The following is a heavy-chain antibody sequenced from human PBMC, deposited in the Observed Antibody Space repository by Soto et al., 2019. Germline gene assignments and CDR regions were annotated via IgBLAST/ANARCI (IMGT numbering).Heavy chain of an antibody. CDR1: GYTFTSSY. CDR2: IDPRGGST. Sequence: QVQLVQSGAEVKKPGASVKVSCRASGYTFTSSYMHWVRQAPGQGLEWMALIDPRGGSTSYAQTVQGRVTVTRDTSTHTVYLELSSLRSEDTAVFFCAWDWGFKRFAYLGQGTLVTVSS. J-gene: IGHJ4*02. CDR3: AWDWGFKRFAY. D-gene: IGHD7-27*01. V-gene: IGHV1-46*01.